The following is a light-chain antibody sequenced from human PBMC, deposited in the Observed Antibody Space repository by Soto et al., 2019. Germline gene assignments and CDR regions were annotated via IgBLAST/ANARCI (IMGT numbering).Light chain of an antibody. V-gene: IGKV3-20*01. CDR3: QQYCGSPWA. CDR1: QSVRGDY. Sequence: VLTQSPGTLSLSPGERATLSCRASQSVRGDYLAWYQQRPGQAPRLLIYGASSRATGIRDRFSGSGSGTDFTRTISRLEPEDFAVYYCQQYCGSPWAFGPGTKVEI. J-gene: IGKJ1*01. CDR2: GAS.